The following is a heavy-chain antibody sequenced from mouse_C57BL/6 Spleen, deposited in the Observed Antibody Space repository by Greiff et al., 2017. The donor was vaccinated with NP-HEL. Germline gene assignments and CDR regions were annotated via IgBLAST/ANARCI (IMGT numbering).Heavy chain of an antibody. CDR3: ARHTDSNYDFDY. J-gene: IGHJ2*01. D-gene: IGHD2-5*01. Sequence: EVQGVESGGDLVKPGGSLKLSCAASGFTFSSYGMSWVRQTPDKRLEWVATISSGGSYTYYPDSVKGRFTISRDNAKNTLYLQMSSLKSEDTAMYYCARHTDSNYDFDYWGQGTTLTVSS. V-gene: IGHV5-6*01. CDR2: ISSGGSYT. CDR1: GFTFSSYG.